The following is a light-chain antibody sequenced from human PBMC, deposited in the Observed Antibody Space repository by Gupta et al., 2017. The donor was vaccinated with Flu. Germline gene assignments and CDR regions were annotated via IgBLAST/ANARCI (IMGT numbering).Light chain of an antibody. V-gene: IGKV1-39*01. J-gene: IGKJ4*01. CDR1: QSISSY. CDR2: DAS. Sequence: DIQMTQSPASLSASVGDRVTITCRASQSISSYLNWYQQKPGKAPKLQIYDASRLQSGVPSRFSGSGSGTDFTLTISRRQPEDLANYNWQQRNSTPNAFGGGTKVEIK. CDR3: QQRNSTPNA.